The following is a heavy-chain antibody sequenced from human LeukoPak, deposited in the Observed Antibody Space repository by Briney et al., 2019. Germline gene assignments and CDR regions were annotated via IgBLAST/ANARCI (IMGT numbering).Heavy chain of an antibody. D-gene: IGHD2-2*02. J-gene: IGHJ5*02. Sequence: ASVKVSCKASGGTFSSYTISWVRQAPGQGLEWMGRIIPILCIANYAQKFQGRVTITADKSTSTAYMELSSLRSEDTAVYYCARDRGVGIVVVPAAIGSWFDPWGQGTLVTVSS. CDR1: GGTFSSYT. V-gene: IGHV1-69*04. CDR3: ARDRGVGIVVVPAAIGSWFDP. CDR2: IIPILCIA.